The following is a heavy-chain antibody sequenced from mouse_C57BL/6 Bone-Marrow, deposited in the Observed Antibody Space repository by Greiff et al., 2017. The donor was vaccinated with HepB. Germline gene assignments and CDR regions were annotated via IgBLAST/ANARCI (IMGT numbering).Heavy chain of an antibody. CDR3: TSDTRHYYGSSYDWYFDV. CDR1: GFTFSSYA. Sequence: DVQLVESGEGLVKPGGSLKLSCAASGFTFSSYAMSWVRQTPEKRLEWVAYISSGGDYSYYADTVKGRFTISKDNARNTLYLQLSSLKSEDTAMYYCTSDTRHYYGSSYDWYFDVWGTGTTVTVSA. J-gene: IGHJ1*03. CDR2: ISSGGDYS. V-gene: IGHV5-9-1*02. D-gene: IGHD1-1*01.